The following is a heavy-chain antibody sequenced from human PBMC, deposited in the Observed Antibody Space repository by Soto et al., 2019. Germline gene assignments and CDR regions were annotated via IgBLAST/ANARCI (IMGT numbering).Heavy chain of an antibody. Sequence: EVQLLESGGGFVQPGGSLRLSCAATGFTFSVYAMTWVRQAPGKGLEWVSAVTANGGSTYSADSVKGRFTISRDNSKTTLFLQMNSMRAEDTAVDYCASLGVGDWANYYYYYGMDVWGQGTTVTVSS. CDR2: VTANGGST. CDR1: GFTFSVYA. V-gene: IGHV3-23*01. D-gene: IGHD2-21*02. J-gene: IGHJ6*02. CDR3: ASLGVGDWANYYYYYGMDV.